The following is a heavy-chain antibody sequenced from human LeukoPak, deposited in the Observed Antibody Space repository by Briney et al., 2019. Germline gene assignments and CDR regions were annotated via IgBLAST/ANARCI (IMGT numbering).Heavy chain of an antibody. V-gene: IGHV3-7*01. CDR1: GFTFSSYW. CDR2: IKQDGSEK. Sequence: PGGSLRLSCAASGFTFSSYWMSWVRQAPGKGLEWVANIKQDGSEKYYVDSVKGRFTISRDNAKNSLYLQMNSLRAEDTAVYYCARVGAARRAGYYYYYYMDVWGKGTTVTVSS. J-gene: IGHJ6*03. D-gene: IGHD6-6*01. CDR3: ARVGAARRAGYYYYYYMDV.